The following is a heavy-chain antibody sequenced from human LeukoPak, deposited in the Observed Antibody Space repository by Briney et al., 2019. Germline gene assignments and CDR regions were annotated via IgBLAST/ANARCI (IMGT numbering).Heavy chain of an antibody. D-gene: IGHD3-10*01. CDR1: GFTFRSYA. Sequence: GGSLRLSCAASGFTFRSYAMHWVRQVPGKGLEWVAVISYDGSNKYFGDSVKGRFTISRDNSKNTLYLQMDGLRAEDTAIYYCAKAVTSDYHSLYYNYYMDVWGKGTTVTVSS. J-gene: IGHJ6*03. CDR2: ISYDGSNK. CDR3: AKAVTSDYHSLYYNYYMDV. V-gene: IGHV3-30*18.